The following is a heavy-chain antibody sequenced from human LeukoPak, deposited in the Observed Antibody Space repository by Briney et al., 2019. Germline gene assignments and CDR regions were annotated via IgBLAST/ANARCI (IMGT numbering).Heavy chain of an antibody. CDR3: ARDWVAGVPFDAFDI. CDR2: IKEDGSEK. CDR1: GCTLSSYW. D-gene: IGHD3-10*01. V-gene: IGHV3-7*03. Sequence: GGSLRLSCAASGCTLSSYWMSWVRQGPGKGLEWVANIKEDGSEKYYVDSVKCRFTISRDNAKNSLYLHMNSLTAEDTAMYYCARDWVAGVPFDAFDIWGQGTMVSVSS. J-gene: IGHJ3*02.